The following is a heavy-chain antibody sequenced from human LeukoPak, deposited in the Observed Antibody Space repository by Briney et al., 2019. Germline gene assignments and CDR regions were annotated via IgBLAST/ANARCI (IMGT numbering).Heavy chain of an antibody. CDR1: GFTFSNAW. Sequence: PGGSLRLSCAASGFTFSNAWMSWVRQAPGKGLEWVGRIKSKNDGGTTDYATPVKGRFTISRDDSKNTLYLQMNSLKTEDTAVYYCTTRSSGPPYCSSTSCYAGDYYYYGMDVWGQGTTVTVSS. J-gene: IGHJ6*02. CDR3: TTRSSGPPYCSSTSCYAGDYYYYGMDV. D-gene: IGHD2-2*01. CDR2: IKSKNDGGTT. V-gene: IGHV3-15*01.